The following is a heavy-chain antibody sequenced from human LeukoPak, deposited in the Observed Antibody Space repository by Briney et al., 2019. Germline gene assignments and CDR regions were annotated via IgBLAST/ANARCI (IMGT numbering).Heavy chain of an antibody. CDR2: ISYDGSNK. D-gene: IGHD3-10*01. J-gene: IGHJ4*02. CDR1: GFTFSSYA. Sequence: PGGSLRLSCAASGFTFSSYAMHWVRQAPGKGLEWVAVISYDGSNKYYADSVKGRFTISRDNSKNTLYLQMNSLRAEDTAVYYCTRLLWFGELFDYWGQGTLVTVSS. CDR3: TRLLWFGELFDY. V-gene: IGHV3-30-3*01.